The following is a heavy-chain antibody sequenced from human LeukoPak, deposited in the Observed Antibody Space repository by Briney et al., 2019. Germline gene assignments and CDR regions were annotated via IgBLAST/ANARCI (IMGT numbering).Heavy chain of an antibody. D-gene: IGHD6-13*01. CDR3: AGADSSSWYYRGYYYYGMDV. Sequence: SETLSLTCTVSGGSISSYYWSWIRQPPGKGLEWIGYIYHSGSTNYNPSLKSRVTISVDTSKNQFSLKLSSVTAADTAVYYCAGADSSSWYYRGYYYYGMDVWGQGTTVTVSS. J-gene: IGHJ6*02. CDR2: IYHSGST. CDR1: GGSISSYY. V-gene: IGHV4-59*01.